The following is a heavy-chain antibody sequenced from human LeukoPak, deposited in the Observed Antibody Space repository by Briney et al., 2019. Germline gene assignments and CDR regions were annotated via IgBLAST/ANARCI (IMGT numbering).Heavy chain of an antibody. J-gene: IGHJ4*02. D-gene: IGHD6-13*01. Sequence: GESLKISWKGSGYSFTSYWIGWVRQMPGKGVEGMGIIYPGDSDTRYSPYSQGQVTISADKSISTAYLHWSSLKASDTAMYYCARSSYSNSWYSVEAFDYWRQGTLVTVSS. CDR2: IYPGDSDT. V-gene: IGHV5-51*01. CDR1: GYSFTSYW. CDR3: ARSSYSNSWYSVEAFDY.